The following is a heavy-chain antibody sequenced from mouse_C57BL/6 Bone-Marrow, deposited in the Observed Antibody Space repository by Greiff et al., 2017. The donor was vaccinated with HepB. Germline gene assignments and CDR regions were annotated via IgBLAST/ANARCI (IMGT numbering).Heavy chain of an antibody. J-gene: IGHJ3*01. CDR1: GYSITSGYY. V-gene: IGHV3-6*01. D-gene: IGHD2-4*01. CDR3: ARVYYDYSWFAY. CDR2: ISYDGSN. Sequence: EVKVEESGPGLVKPSQSLSLTCSVTGYSITSGYYWNWIRQFPGNKLEWMGYISYDGSNNYNPSLKNRISITRDTSKNQFFLKLNSVTTEDTATYYCARVYYDYSWFAYWGQGTLVTVSA.